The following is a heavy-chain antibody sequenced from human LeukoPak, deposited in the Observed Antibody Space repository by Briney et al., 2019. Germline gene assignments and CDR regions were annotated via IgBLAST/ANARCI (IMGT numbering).Heavy chain of an antibody. Sequence: VASVKVSCKASGYTFTSYGISWVRQAPGKGLEWMGRIIPILGIANYAQKFQGRVTITADKSTSTAYMELSSLRSEDTAVYYCASSSDCSSTSCRDYWGQGTLVTVSS. CDR1: GYTFTSYG. CDR2: IIPILGIA. V-gene: IGHV1-69*04. J-gene: IGHJ4*02. CDR3: ASSSDCSSTSCRDY. D-gene: IGHD2-2*01.